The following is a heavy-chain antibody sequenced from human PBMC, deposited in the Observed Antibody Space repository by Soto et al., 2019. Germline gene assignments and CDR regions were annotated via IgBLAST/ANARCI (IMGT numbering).Heavy chain of an antibody. CDR1: GYSFSTYW. V-gene: IGHV5-51*01. J-gene: IGHJ4*02. D-gene: IGHD6-13*01. CDR3: ARDSSSWYFDY. Sequence: GESLKISCKGSGYSFSTYWIGWVRQMPGKGLEWMGIIYPGDSDTRYSPSFQGQVTISADKSISTAYLQWSSLKASDTAMYYCARDSSSWYFDYWGQGTLVTVSS. CDR2: IYPGDSDT.